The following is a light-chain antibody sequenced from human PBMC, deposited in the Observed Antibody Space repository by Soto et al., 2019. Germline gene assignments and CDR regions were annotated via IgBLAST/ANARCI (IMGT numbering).Light chain of an antibody. CDR3: QQSYST. CDR1: QSISSW. CDR2: AAS. Sequence: DIQMTQSPSTLSASVGDRVTITCRASQSISSWLAWYQQKPGTAPKLLIYAASSLQSGVPSRFSGSGSGTDFTLTIRSLQPEDFATYYCQQSYSTFGQGTRLEIK. V-gene: IGKV1-39*01. J-gene: IGKJ5*01.